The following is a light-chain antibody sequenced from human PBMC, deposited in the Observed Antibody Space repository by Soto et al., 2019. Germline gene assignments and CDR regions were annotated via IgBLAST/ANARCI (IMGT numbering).Light chain of an antibody. CDR3: KQAYSFPIT. Sequence: DIQMTQSPSSLSASVGDRVTITCRASQDIAGYLAWYQHKPGRAPELLIRAAYSLQSGVQSRFSGSGSGTDFTLTIKSLQPEDFATYYCKQAYSFPITFGQGTRLEIK. CDR1: QDIAGY. CDR2: AAY. J-gene: IGKJ5*01. V-gene: IGKV1-12*01.